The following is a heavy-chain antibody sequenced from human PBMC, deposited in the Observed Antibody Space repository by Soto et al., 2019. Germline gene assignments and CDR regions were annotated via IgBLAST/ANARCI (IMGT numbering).Heavy chain of an antibody. CDR1: GFTFSSYS. CDR2: ISSSSSYI. V-gene: IGHV3-21*01. J-gene: IGHJ3*02. CDR3: ARTKTDSSRRTVAFDI. D-gene: IGHD6-13*01. Sequence: GGSLRLSCAASGFTFSSYSMNWVRQAPGKGLEWVSSISSSSSYIYYADSVKGRFTISRDNAKNSLYLQMNSLGAEDTAVYYCARTKTDSSRRTVAFDIWGQGTMVTVSS.